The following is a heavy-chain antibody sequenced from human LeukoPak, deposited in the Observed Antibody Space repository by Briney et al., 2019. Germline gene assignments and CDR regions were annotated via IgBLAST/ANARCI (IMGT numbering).Heavy chain of an antibody. Sequence: GGSLRLSCAASGFTFSSYAMHWVRQAAGKGLECVAVISYDGSNKYYADSVKGRFTISRDNSKNTLYPQMNSLRAEDTAVYYCARDRDIVATIFDYWGQGTLVTVSS. D-gene: IGHD5-12*01. CDR3: ARDRDIVATIFDY. J-gene: IGHJ4*02. CDR2: ISYDGSNK. V-gene: IGHV3-30-3*01. CDR1: GFTFSSYA.